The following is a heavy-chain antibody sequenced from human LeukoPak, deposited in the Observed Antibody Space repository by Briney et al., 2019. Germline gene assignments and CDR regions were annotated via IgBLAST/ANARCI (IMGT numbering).Heavy chain of an antibody. J-gene: IGHJ4*02. V-gene: IGHV4-59*08. D-gene: IGHD4-23*01. CDR2: IYYTGST. CDR3: ARLPLDYGDYGGFEY. Sequence: PSETLSLTCTVSGGSINSYYWSWIRQSPGKGLEWXGXIYYTGSTNYNPSLKSRVTISVDTSKNQFSLKLTSVTAADTAIYYCARLPLDYGDYGGFEYWGQGILVTVST. CDR1: GGSINSYY.